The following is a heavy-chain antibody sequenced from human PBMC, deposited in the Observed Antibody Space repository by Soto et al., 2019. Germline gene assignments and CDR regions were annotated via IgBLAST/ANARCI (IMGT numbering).Heavy chain of an antibody. CDR1: GWSFSSYY. V-gene: IGHV4-34*01. Sequence: PSETLSLTCAVYGWSFSSYYWSWIRQPPGKGLEWIGEINHSGSTNYNPSLKSRVTISVDTSKNHFSLKLISVTAADTAGYYCAGDVNRFDPWGQGTLVTVSS. J-gene: IGHJ5*02. CDR3: AGDVNRFDP. CDR2: INHSGST. D-gene: IGHD3-10*02.